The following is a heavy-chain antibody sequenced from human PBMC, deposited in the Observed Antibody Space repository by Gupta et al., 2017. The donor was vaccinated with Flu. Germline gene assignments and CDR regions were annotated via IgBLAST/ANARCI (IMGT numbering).Heavy chain of an antibody. CDR3: ARGKGLDY. Sequence: QVQLQQWGAGLLKPSETLSLTCAVYGGSFSGYYWSWIRQPPGKGLEWIGEINHSGSTNYNPSLKSRVTISVDTSKNQFSLKLSSVTAADTAVYYCARGKGLDYWGQGTLVTVSS. CDR1: GGSFSGYY. J-gene: IGHJ4*02. V-gene: IGHV4-34*01. CDR2: INHSGST.